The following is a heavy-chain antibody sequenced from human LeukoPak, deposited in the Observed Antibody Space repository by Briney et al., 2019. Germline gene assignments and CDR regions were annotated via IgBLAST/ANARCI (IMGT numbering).Heavy chain of an antibody. CDR1: GFTFSSYG. V-gene: IGHV3-21*01. CDR3: ARLARDAFDT. Sequence: GGSLTLSCEASGFTFSSYGTNWVRQAPGKGLEWVSSITSSSSYIYYADSVKGRFTISRDNAKNSLYLQMNSLRAEDTAVYYCARLARDAFDTWAKGQWSPPLQ. J-gene: IGHJ3*02. CDR2: ITSSSSYI.